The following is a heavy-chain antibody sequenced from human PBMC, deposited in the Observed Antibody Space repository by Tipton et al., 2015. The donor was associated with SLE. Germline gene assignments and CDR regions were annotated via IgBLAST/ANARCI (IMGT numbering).Heavy chain of an antibody. J-gene: IGHJ3*02. CDR2: IYYSGST. Sequence: TLSLTCAVYGGSFSSYYWSWIRQHPGKGLEWIGYIYYSGSTYYNPSLKSRVTISVDTSKNQFSLKLSSVTAADTAVYYCARAKGIATRDDAFDIWGQGTMVTVSS. CDR1: GGSFSSYY. V-gene: IGHV4-31*11. D-gene: IGHD6-6*01. CDR3: ARAKGIATRDDAFDI.